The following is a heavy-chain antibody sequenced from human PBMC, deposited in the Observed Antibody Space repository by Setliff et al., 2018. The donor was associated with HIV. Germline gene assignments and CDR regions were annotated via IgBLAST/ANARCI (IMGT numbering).Heavy chain of an antibody. D-gene: IGHD5-12*01. CDR2: ISGSGGST. Sequence: PGGSLRLSCAASGFTFSSYAMSWVRQAPGKGLEWVSAISGSGGSTYYADSVKGRFTISRDNSKNTLYLQMNSLRAEDTAVYYCAKDPRATVATICDYLGQGTLVTVS. CDR3: AKDPRATVATICDY. J-gene: IGHJ4*02. CDR1: GFTFSSYA. V-gene: IGHV3-23*01.